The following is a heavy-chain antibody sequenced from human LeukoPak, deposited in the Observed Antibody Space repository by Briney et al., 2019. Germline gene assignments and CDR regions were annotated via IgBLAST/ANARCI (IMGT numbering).Heavy chain of an antibody. CDR3: ARWEPRMNAFDI. Sequence: TSETLSLTCSVSGDSITNYYWNWIRQTPGKGLEWIGYTHYSGNTLYNPSLKSRLTTSVDTSKNQFSLNLNSVTAADTAVYYCARWEPRMNAFDIWGQGTMVTVSS. V-gene: IGHV4-59*08. D-gene: IGHD1-14*01. CDR1: GDSITNYY. CDR2: THYSGNT. J-gene: IGHJ3*02.